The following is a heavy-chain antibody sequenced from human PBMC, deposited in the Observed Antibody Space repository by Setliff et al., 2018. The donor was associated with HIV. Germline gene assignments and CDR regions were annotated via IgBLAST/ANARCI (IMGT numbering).Heavy chain of an antibody. CDR2: INPNSGAT. J-gene: IGHJ6*03. D-gene: IGHD2-2*01. V-gene: IGHV1-2*06. Sequence: GASVKVSCKASGYTFIGYHIHWVRQAPRQGLEWMGRINPNSGATSYAQKFQGRVTMTRDTSSRTAYMELSRLRSDDTAVYFCARGRGYCSSHGCFYYYMDVWAEGTTVTVSS. CDR3: ARGRGYCSSHGCFYYYMDV. CDR1: GYTFIGYH.